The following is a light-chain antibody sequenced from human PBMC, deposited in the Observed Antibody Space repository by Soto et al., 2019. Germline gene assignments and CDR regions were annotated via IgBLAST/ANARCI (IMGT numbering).Light chain of an antibody. CDR1: SSDVGSYNL. J-gene: IGLJ1*01. CDR2: EGS. V-gene: IGLV2-23*01. CDR3: CSYAGSSTFYV. Sequence: SALTQPASVSGSPGQSITISCTGTSSDVGSYNLVSWYQQHPGKAPKLMIYEGSKRPSGVSNRFSGSKSGNTASLTISGLHAEDEADYYCCSYAGSSTFYVFGTGTKLTVL.